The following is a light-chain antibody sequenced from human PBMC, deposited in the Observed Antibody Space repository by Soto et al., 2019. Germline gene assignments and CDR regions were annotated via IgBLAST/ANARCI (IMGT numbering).Light chain of an antibody. Sequence: QSVLTQPPSASGTPGQSITISCSGSSSNIGSQYVYWYQQLPGTAPTVVIYKNNERPSGVPDRFSGSKSGTSASLAISGLRSEDEAGYYCAAWDDSLSGRVFGGGTKLTVL. CDR3: AAWDDSLSGRV. V-gene: IGLV1-47*01. J-gene: IGLJ3*02. CDR2: KNN. CDR1: SSNIGSQY.